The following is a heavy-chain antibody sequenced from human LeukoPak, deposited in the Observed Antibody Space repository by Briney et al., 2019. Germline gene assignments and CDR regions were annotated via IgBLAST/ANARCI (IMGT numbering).Heavy chain of an antibody. J-gene: IGHJ4*02. Sequence: GGSLRLSCAASGFTFSSYSMNWVRQAPGKGLEWVPYISSSSSTIYYADSVKGRFTISRDNAKNSQYLEMNSLRAEDTAVYYCARGRFNYDNTGYSSFYHWGQGTLVTVSS. CDR2: ISSSSSTI. CDR3: ARGRFNYDNTGYSSFYH. D-gene: IGHD3-22*01. V-gene: IGHV3-48*04. CDR1: GFTFSSYS.